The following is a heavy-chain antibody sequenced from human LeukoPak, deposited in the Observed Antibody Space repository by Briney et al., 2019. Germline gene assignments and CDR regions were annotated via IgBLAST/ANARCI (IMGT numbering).Heavy chain of an antibody. J-gene: IGHJ4*02. CDR1: GYSISSGYY. D-gene: IGHD3-3*01. Sequence: PSETLSLTCAVSGYSISSGYYWGWIRQPPGKGLEWIGGIYHSGSTYYNPSLKSRVTISVDTSKNQFSLKLSSVTAADTAVYYCARLNDFWEDYWGQGTLVTVSS. V-gene: IGHV4-38-2*01. CDR3: ARLNDFWEDY. CDR2: IYHSGST.